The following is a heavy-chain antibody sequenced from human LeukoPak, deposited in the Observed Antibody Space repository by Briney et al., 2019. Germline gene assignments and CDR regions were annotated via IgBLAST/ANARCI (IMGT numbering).Heavy chain of an antibody. Sequence: GGSLRLSCAASGFTFSSYEMNWVRQAPGKGLEWVSYISSSGSTIYYADSVKGRFTISRDNAKNSLYLQMSSLRAEDTAVYYCARSLYYYDSSGYDYWGQGTLVTVSS. V-gene: IGHV3-48*03. CDR1: GFTFSSYE. CDR3: ARSLYYYDSSGYDY. J-gene: IGHJ4*02. CDR2: ISSSGSTI. D-gene: IGHD3-22*01.